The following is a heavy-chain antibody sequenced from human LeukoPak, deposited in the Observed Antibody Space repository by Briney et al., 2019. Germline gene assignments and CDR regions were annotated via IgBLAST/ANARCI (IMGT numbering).Heavy chain of an antibody. V-gene: IGHV1-24*01. Sequence: ASEKVSCKVSGYTLTELSMHWVRQAPGRGIEWMGGFAPEVVETIYAQKFQGRVTMTEDTSTDTAYMELSSLRSEDTAVYYCATDLMIVTLSGGYWGQGTLVTVSS. CDR1: GYTLTELS. J-gene: IGHJ4*02. CDR2: FAPEVVET. CDR3: ATDLMIVTLSGGY. D-gene: IGHD3-22*01.